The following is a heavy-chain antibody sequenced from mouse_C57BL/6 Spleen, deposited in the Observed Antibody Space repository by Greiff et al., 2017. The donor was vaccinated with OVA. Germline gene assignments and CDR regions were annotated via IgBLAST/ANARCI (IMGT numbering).Heavy chain of an antibody. Sequence: QVQLKESGAELVKPGASVKMSCKASGYTFTTYPIEWMKQNHGKSLEWIGNFHPYNDDTKYNEKFKGKATLTVEKSSSTVYLELSRLTSDDSAVYYCARRNYGSYWYFDVWGTGTTVTVSS. J-gene: IGHJ1*03. CDR2: FHPYNDDT. V-gene: IGHV1-47*01. D-gene: IGHD1-1*01. CDR3: ARRNYGSYWYFDV. CDR1: GYTFTTYP.